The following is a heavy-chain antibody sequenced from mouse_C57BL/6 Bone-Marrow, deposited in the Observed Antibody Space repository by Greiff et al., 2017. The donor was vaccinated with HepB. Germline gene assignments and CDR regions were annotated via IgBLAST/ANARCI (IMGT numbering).Heavy chain of an antibody. Sequence: VQLQESEGGLVQPGSSMKLSCTASGFTFSDYYMAWVRQVPEKGLEWVANINYDGSSTYYLDSLKSRFIISRDNAKNILYLQMSSLKSEDTATYYCARWVYYGSSDWYFDVWGTGTTVTVSS. D-gene: IGHD1-1*01. CDR3: ARWVYYGSSDWYFDV. J-gene: IGHJ1*03. CDR1: GFTFSDYY. CDR2: INYDGSST. V-gene: IGHV5-16*01.